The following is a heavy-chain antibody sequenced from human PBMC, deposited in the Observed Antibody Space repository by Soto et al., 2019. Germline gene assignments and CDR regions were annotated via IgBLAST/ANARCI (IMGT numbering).Heavy chain of an antibody. D-gene: IGHD2-21*02. CDR1: GFTFSSYW. CDR3: ARDNSRVVTAIPKDALDI. CDR2: INSDGSST. J-gene: IGHJ3*02. Sequence: GGSLRLSCAASGFTFSSYWMHWVRQAPGKGLVWVSRINSDGSSTSYADSVKGRFTISRDNAKNTLYLQMNSLRAEDTAVYFCARDNSRVVTAIPKDALDIWGQGTMVTVSS. V-gene: IGHV3-74*01.